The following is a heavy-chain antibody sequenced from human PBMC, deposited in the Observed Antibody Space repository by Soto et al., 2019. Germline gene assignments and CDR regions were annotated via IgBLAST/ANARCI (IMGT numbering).Heavy chain of an antibody. V-gene: IGHV4-39*01. J-gene: IGHJ4*02. CDR3: ARITGSSWYRDY. CDR2: IYYSGST. Sequence: SETLSLTCTVSGGSISSSSYYWGWIRQPPGKGLEWIGSIYYSGSTYYNPSLKSRVTISVDTSKNQFSLKLSSVTAADTAVYYCARITGSSWYRDYWGQGTLVTVSS. D-gene: IGHD6-13*01. CDR1: GGSISSSSYY.